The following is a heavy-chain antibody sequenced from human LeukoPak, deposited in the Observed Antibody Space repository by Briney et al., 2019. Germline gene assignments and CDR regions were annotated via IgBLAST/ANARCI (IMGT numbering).Heavy chain of an antibody. CDR1: GYTFTSYG. CDR2: ISAYNGNT. Sequence: GASVKVSCKASGYTFTSYGISWVRQAPGQGLEWMGWISAYNGNTNYAQKLQGRVTMTADTSTSTAYMELRSLRSDDTAVCYCARDRPHYDSSGYYSYLYYFDYWGQGTLVTVSS. CDR3: ARDRPHYDSSGYYSYLYYFDY. D-gene: IGHD3-22*01. J-gene: IGHJ4*02. V-gene: IGHV1-18*01.